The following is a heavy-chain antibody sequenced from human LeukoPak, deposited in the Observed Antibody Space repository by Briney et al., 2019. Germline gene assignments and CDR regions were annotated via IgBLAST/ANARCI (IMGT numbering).Heavy chain of an antibody. Sequence: PSETLSLTCTVSGGSISSYYWSWIRQPAGKGLEWIGRIYTSGSTNYNPSLKSRVTMSVDTSKNQFSLKLSSVTAADTAVYYCARGGSYPCYYYYMDVWGKGTTVTISS. CDR2: IYTSGST. D-gene: IGHD3-16*01. CDR3: ARGGSYPCYYYYMDV. CDR1: GGSISSYY. V-gene: IGHV4-4*07. J-gene: IGHJ6*03.